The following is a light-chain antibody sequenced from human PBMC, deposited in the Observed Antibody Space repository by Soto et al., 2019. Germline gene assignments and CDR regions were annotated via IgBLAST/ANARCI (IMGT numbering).Light chain of an antibody. V-gene: IGKV3-15*01. Sequence: EIVMTQSPATLSVSPGERATLSFRASQSVSSNLAWYQQKPGQAPRLLIYGASTRATGIPARFSGSGSGTEFTLTISSLQSEDFAVYYCQQYNNWPSWTFGQGTKVDNK. CDR1: QSVSSN. CDR3: QQYNNWPSWT. J-gene: IGKJ1*01. CDR2: GAS.